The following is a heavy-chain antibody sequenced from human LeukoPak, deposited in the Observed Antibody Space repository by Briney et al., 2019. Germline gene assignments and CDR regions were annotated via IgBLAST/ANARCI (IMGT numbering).Heavy chain of an antibody. Sequence: PGGSLRLSCEASGFTFSSRGMHWVRQAPGKGPEWVAVIGYDGNDKFYAESVKGRFTISRDNSKNTVHLQMNSLRPEDTAVYYCAKSRDGDAPPFDYWGQGTVVTVSS. V-gene: IGHV3-30*18. CDR2: IGYDGNDK. J-gene: IGHJ4*02. D-gene: IGHD4-17*01. CDR3: AKSRDGDAPPFDY. CDR1: GFTFSSRG.